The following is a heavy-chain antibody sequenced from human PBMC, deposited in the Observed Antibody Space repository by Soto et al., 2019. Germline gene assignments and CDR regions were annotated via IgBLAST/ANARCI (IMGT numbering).Heavy chain of an antibody. CDR2: TYYRSKWYN. J-gene: IGHJ4*02. V-gene: IGHV6-1*01. Sequence: SQTLSLTCAISGDSVSSNSAAWNWIRQSPSRGLEWRGRTYYRSKWYNDYAVSVKSRITINPDTSKNQFSLQLNSVTPEDTAVYYCERDWGRGGASPFDYWGQGTLGTVSS. D-gene: IGHD3-10*01. CDR1: GDSVSSNSAA. CDR3: ERDWGRGGASPFDY.